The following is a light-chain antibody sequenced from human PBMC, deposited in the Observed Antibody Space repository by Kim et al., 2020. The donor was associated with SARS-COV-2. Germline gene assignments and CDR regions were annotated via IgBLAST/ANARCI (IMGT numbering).Light chain of an antibody. CDR2: YDS. J-gene: IGLJ2*01. CDR3: QVWDSSSDHRVV. Sequence: GKKARVSCGVTSIGSKSVHCDQQKSGQAPVLVIYYDSDRPSGIPERFSGSNSGNTATLTISRVEAGDEADYYCQVWDSSSDHRVVFGGGTQLTVL. V-gene: IGLV3-21*04. CDR1: SIGSKS.